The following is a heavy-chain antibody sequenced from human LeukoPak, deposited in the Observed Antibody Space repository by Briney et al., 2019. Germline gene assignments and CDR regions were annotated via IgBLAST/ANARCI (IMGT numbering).Heavy chain of an antibody. CDR1: GFTFSRAW. V-gene: IGHV3-48*01. Sequence: PGGSLRLSCRGSGFTFSRAWMNWVRQAPGKGLEWVSYISSSGSTIYYADSVKGRFTISRDNSKNTLYLQMNSLRAEDTAVYYCAKDGTSSGWGYYYYYYMDVWGKGTTVTVSS. CDR3: AKDGTSSGWGYYYYYYMDV. D-gene: IGHD6-19*01. CDR2: ISSSGSTI. J-gene: IGHJ6*03.